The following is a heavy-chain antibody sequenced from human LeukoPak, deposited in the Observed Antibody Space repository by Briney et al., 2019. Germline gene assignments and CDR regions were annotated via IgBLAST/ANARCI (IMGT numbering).Heavy chain of an antibody. Sequence: SETLSLTCTVSGGSISSYYWSWIRQPPGKGLEWIGYIYYSGSTNYNPSLKSRVTISVDTSKNQFSLKLSSVTAADTAVYYCARDVPSSSGFWQGSSWYGSGSRWFDPWGQGTLVTVSS. CDR2: IYYSGST. J-gene: IGHJ5*02. CDR1: GGSISSYY. V-gene: IGHV4-59*01. D-gene: IGHD6-13*01. CDR3: ARDVPSSSGFWQGSSWYGSGSRWFDP.